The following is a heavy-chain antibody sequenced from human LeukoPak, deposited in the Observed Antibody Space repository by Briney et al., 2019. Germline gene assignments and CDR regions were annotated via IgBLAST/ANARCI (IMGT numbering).Heavy chain of an antibody. J-gene: IGHJ5*02. Sequence: GGSLRLSCAASGFTVSNNYMSWVRQAPGRGLEWVSVIYSGGTIYYADSVKGRFIISRDNSKNTLFLQMNSLRADDTAVYYCALGGDNWFDPWGQGTLVTVS. CDR3: ALGGDNWFDP. D-gene: IGHD3-16*01. CDR1: GFTVSNNY. V-gene: IGHV3-53*01. CDR2: IYSGGTI.